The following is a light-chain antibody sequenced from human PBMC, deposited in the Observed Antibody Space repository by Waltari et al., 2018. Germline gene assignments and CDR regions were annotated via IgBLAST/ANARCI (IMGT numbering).Light chain of an antibody. V-gene: IGKV3-20*01. CDR3: QKYGSLPAT. Sequence: EIMLPQSPAPLSSSAEGTATLSCRAIQSISRYLSWYQHKPGQAPRLLIYDASSRATGIPDRFSGSGSGTDFSLTISRLEPEDCAVYYCQKYGSLPATFGQGTKVEIK. CDR2: DAS. J-gene: IGKJ1*01. CDR1: QSISRY.